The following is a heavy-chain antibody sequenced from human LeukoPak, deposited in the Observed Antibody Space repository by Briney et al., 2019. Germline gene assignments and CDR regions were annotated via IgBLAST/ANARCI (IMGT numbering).Heavy chain of an antibody. J-gene: IGHJ3*02. CDR2: ISSNGGST. CDR3: VKDPGHDDAFDI. Sequence: GGSLSLSCSASGFTFSSYAMHWVRQAPGKGLEYVSAISSNGGSTYYADSVKSRFTISRDNSKNTLYLQMSSLRAEDTAVYYCVKDPGHDDAFDIWGQGTMVTVSS. V-gene: IGHV3-64D*06. CDR1: GFTFSSYA.